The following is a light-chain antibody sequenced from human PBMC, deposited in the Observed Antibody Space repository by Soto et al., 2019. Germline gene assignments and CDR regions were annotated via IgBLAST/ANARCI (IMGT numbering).Light chain of an antibody. Sequence: EIVLTQSPGTLSLSPGERATLSCRASQSVSSSYLAWYQQKPGQAPRLLIYGASSRATGIPDRFSGSGSGTDFTLTISSLRPEDVATYYCQKCNIAPFTFGPGTKVDIK. CDR1: QSVSSSY. J-gene: IGKJ3*01. CDR2: GAS. V-gene: IGKV3-20*01. CDR3: QKCNIAPFT.